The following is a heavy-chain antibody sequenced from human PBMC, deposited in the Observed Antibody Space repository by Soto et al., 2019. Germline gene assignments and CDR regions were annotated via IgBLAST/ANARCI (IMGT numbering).Heavy chain of an antibody. D-gene: IGHD1-26*01. CDR2: TYYRSKWYN. J-gene: IGHJ5*01. CDR3: SSGVLVGQECWFDS. Sequence: PSQTLSLTCAISGGSVSNNNAAWNWIRQSPSRGLEWLGRTYYRSKWYNDYAESVKSRISINADTSKNQFSLQLSSVTPEDTALYYCSSGVLVGQECWFDSWGEGIQVT. CDR1: GGSVSNNNAA. V-gene: IGHV6-1*01.